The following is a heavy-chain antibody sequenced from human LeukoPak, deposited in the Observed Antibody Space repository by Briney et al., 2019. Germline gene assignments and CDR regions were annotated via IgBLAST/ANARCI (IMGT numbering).Heavy chain of an antibody. CDR2: ISSSGSTI. V-gene: IGHV3-11*04. Sequence: LSLTCTVSGGSISSGSHYWSWIRQAPGKGLEWVSYISSSGSTIYYADSVEGRFTISRDNAKNSLYLQMNSLRVEDTAVYYCLQRGFDYWGQGALVTVSS. CDR3: LQRGFDY. D-gene: IGHD3-16*01. CDR1: GGSISSGSHY. J-gene: IGHJ4*02.